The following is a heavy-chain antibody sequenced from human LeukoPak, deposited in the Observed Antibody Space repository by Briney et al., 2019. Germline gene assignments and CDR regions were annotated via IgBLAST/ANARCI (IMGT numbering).Heavy chain of an antibody. J-gene: IGHJ3*02. V-gene: IGHV3-48*02. CDR2: ISSSSSTI. D-gene: IGHD4-17*01. Sequence: SGGSLRFSCAASGFTFSSYSMNWVRQAPGKGLKWVSYISSSSSTIYYADSVKGRFTISRDNAKNSLYLQMNSLRDEDTAVYYCARDPYGDYVAFDIWGQGTMVTVSS. CDR1: GFTFSSYS. CDR3: ARDPYGDYVAFDI.